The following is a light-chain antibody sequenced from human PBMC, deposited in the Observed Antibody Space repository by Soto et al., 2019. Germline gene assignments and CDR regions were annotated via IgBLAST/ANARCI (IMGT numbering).Light chain of an antibody. J-gene: IGKJ1*01. Sequence: EIVMTQSPATLSVSPGERATLSCRASQSVGSDLAWYQQKPGQAPRLLIYGSATRATGIPDRFSGSGSGTEFTLTISSLQSEDSAVYYCQQYHSWPAFGQGTKVDIK. V-gene: IGKV3-15*01. CDR2: GSA. CDR1: QSVGSD. CDR3: QQYHSWPA.